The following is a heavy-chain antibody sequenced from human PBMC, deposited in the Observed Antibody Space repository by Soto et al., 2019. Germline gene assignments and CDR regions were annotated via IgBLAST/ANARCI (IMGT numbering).Heavy chain of an antibody. CDR2: INAGNCDT. CDR3: ARAISGYVT. Sequence: VQLVQSGAEVKKPGASVRISCTASGISYTTYAIHWVSQAPGQGLEWMGWINAGNCDTRYSQRFQGRVTLTRDTSATTTYMDLSSPRSEATSIYYGARAISGYVTWGQGTLVTVSS. D-gene: IGHD5-12*01. J-gene: IGHJ4*02. CDR1: GISYTTYA. V-gene: IGHV1-3*01.